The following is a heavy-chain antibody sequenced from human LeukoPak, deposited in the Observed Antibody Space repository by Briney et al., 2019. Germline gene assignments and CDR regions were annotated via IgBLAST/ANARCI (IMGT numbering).Heavy chain of an antibody. CDR3: ARVGDGLNDAFDI. J-gene: IGHJ3*02. D-gene: IGHD5-24*01. CDR1: GYTFTGYY. CDR2: INPNSGGT. Sequence: AASVKVSCKASGYTFTGYYMNWVRQAPGQGLECMGRINPNSGGTNYAQKFQGRVTMTRDTSISTAYMELSRLRSDDTAVYYRARVGDGLNDAFDIWGRGTMVTVSS. V-gene: IGHV1-2*06.